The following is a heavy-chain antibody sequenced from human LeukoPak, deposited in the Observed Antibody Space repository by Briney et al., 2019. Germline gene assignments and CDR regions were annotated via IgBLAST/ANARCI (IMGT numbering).Heavy chain of an antibody. CDR2: IDWDDDK. V-gene: IGHV2-70*11. D-gene: IGHD3-10*01. CDR1: GFSLSTSGMC. J-gene: IGHJ5*02. Sequence: ESGPALVKPTQTLTLTCTFSGFSLSTSGMCVSWIRQPPGKALEWLARIDWDDDKYYSTSLKTRLTISKDTSKNQVVLTMTNMDPVDTATYYCARMNYGSGSYPNWFDPWGQGTLVTVSS. CDR3: ARMNYGSGSYPNWFDP.